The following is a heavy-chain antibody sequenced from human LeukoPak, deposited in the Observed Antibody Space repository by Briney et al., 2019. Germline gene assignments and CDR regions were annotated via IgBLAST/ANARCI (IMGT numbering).Heavy chain of an antibody. V-gene: IGHV4-4*07. D-gene: IGHD6-13*01. CDR2: IYTSGST. CDR3: ALTQYSSSWAGMDV. J-gene: IGHJ6*03. CDR1: GGSISSYY. Sequence: SETLSLTCTVSGGSISSYYWSWIRQPAGKGLEWIGRIYTSGSTNYNPSLKRRVTMSVDTSKNQFSLKLSSVTAADTAVYYCALTQYSSSWAGMDVWGKGTTVTISS.